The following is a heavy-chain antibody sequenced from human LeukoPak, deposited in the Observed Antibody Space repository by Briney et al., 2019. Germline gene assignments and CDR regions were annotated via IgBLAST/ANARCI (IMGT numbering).Heavy chain of an antibody. D-gene: IGHD3-10*01. CDR2: TSYDGSTK. Sequence: GGPLRLSCAASGFTFSSHGMHWVRQAPGKGLEWVAVTSYDGSTKYYADSAKGRFNICRDNSKNTLYLQMNSLRVDDTAVYYCAKDATLFGDQYFDYWGQGTLVIVSS. CDR1: GFTFSSHG. CDR3: AKDATLFGDQYFDY. J-gene: IGHJ4*02. V-gene: IGHV3-30*18.